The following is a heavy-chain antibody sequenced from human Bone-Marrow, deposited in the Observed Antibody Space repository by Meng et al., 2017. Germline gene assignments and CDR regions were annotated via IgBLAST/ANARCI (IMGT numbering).Heavy chain of an antibody. CDR3: ARDYDILTDYYGRGDY. D-gene: IGHD3-9*01. Sequence: ASVKVSCKASGYTFISYGISWVRQAPGQGLEWMGWISAYTGNTNYAQKLQGRVTMTTDTSTSTAYMELRSLRSDDTAVYYCARDYDILTDYYGRGDYWGQGTLVTVSS. V-gene: IGHV1-18*01. CDR1: GYTFISYG. CDR2: ISAYTGNT. J-gene: IGHJ4*02.